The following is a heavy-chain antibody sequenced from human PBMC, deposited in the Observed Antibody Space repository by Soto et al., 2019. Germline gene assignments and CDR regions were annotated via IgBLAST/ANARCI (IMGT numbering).Heavy chain of an antibody. CDR1: GGTISIDYYY. D-gene: IGHD2-8*01. V-gene: IGHV4-30-4*08. CDR2: VSSSGYT. J-gene: IGHJ2*01. Sequence: NPSETLSLTCTVSGGTISIDYYYLNWIRHLPGRGLEWVGYVSSSGYTYYNPSLKSRLSISVDPSKNQFSLTLNSVTAAETAVYYCDRHPRYCPNGACSSDSYLDLWGRGTLVAVSS. CDR3: DRHPRYCPNGACSSDSYLDL.